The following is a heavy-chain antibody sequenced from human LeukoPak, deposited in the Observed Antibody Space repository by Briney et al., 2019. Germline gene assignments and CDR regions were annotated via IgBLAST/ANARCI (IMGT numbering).Heavy chain of an antibody. Sequence: GGSLILSCAASGFTFSSYGMHWVRQAPGKGLEWVAVISYDGTNKYDADSVKGRFTISRDNSKNSLYLLMNSLKTEDTAVYYCTTEDYGDYVPDYWGQGTLVTVSS. D-gene: IGHD4-17*01. V-gene: IGHV3-30*03. J-gene: IGHJ4*02. CDR3: TTEDYGDYVPDY. CDR1: GFTFSSYG. CDR2: ISYDGTNK.